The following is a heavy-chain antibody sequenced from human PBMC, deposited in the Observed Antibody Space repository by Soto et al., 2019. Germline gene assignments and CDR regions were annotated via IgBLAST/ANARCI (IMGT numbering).Heavy chain of an antibody. CDR2: IYYSGST. V-gene: IGHV4-30-4*01. J-gene: IGHJ4*02. CDR1: GGSISSGDYY. Sequence: QVQLQESGPGLVKPSQTLSLTCTVSGGSISSGDYYWSWIRQPPGKGLEWIGYIYYSGSTYYTPSPTTRVTISVHTSKTHFSLTLSSVTAADTAVYYCAIYAGNSVYFDYWGQGTLVTVSS. CDR3: AIYAGNSVYFDY. D-gene: IGHD6-13*01.